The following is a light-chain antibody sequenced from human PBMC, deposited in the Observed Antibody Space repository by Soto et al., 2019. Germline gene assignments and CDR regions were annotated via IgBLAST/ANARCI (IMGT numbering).Light chain of an antibody. Sequence: QTVVTRCPSPPGSPERPFTLTLAWTLGPVFINNFPAGSRQPPAQAHGTLIPTTNTRSSGVPDRFSGSILGNKAALTITGAQADDESDYYCVLYMGSGIWVFGGGTKLTVL. CDR3: VLYMGSGIWV. CDR1: LGPVFINNF. J-gene: IGLJ3*02. V-gene: IGLV8-61*01. CDR2: TTN.